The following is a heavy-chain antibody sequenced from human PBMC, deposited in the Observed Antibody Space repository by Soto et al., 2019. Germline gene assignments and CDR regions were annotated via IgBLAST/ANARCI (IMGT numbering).Heavy chain of an antibody. CDR2: IIPIFGTA. CDR3: AGRREAYFDL. CDR1: GGTFSSYA. D-gene: IGHD1-26*01. Sequence: QVQLVQSGAEVKKPGSSVKVSCKASGGTFSSYAISWVRQAPGQGLEWMGGIIPIFGTANYAQKFQGRGAITADESTSTADMELSSLRSEDTALYSCAGRREAYFDLWGRGPLVTVSS. J-gene: IGHJ2*01. V-gene: IGHV1-69*12.